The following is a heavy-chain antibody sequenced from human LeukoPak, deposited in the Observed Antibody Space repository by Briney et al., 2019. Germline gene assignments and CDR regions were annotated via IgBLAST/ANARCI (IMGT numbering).Heavy chain of an antibody. CDR3: AKDRVLASRSSSWLRGYFDY. V-gene: IGHV3-30*18. CDR2: ISYDGSNK. J-gene: IGHJ4*02. D-gene: IGHD6-13*01. CDR1: GFTFSSYG. Sequence: GGSLRLSCAASGFTFSSYGMHWVRQAPGKGLEWVAVISYDGSNKYYADSVKGRFTISRDNSKNTLYLQMNSLRAEDTAVYYCAKDRVLASRSSSWLRGYFDYWGQGTLVTVSS.